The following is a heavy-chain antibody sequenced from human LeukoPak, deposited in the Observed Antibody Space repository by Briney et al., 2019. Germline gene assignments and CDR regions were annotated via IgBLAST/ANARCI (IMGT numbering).Heavy chain of an antibody. CDR3: ARYYCASSRCPGVDY. CDR2: SSYSWSA. J-gene: IGHJ4*02. V-gene: IGHV4-31*03. D-gene: IGHD2-2*01. Sequence: SETLSLTCTVSGASITSGAYYWTWIRQHPGEGLEGIGYSSYSWSAYYNPSLKSRVTISVDTSKSQFSLKLSSVTAADTAVYYCARYYCASSRCPGVDYWGQGTLVTVSS. CDR1: GASITSGAYY.